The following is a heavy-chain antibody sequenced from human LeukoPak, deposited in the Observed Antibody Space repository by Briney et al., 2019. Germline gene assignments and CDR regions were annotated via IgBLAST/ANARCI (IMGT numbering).Heavy chain of an antibody. CDR1: GGTFSSYA. D-gene: IGHD1-26*01. CDR3: ARDHSGSPRGYYYMDV. V-gene: IGHV1-69*05. J-gene: IGHJ6*03. Sequence: SVKVSCKASGGTFSSYAISWVRQAPGQGLEWMGRIIPIFGTANYAQKFQGRVTITTDESTSTAYMELSSLRSEDTAVYYCARDHSGSPRGYYYMDVWGKGPTVTVSS. CDR2: IIPIFGTA.